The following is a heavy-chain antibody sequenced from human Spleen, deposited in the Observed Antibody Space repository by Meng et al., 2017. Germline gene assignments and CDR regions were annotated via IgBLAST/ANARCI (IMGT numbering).Heavy chain of an antibody. J-gene: IGHJ6*02. D-gene: IGHD3-10*01. CDR2: ISGSAGST. V-gene: IGHV3-23*01. CDR1: GFTFSNYA. Sequence: GESLKISCAASGFTFSNYAMSWVRQAPGKGLEWVSAISGSAGSTYYADSVKGRFTISRDNSKNTLYLQMNSLRAEDTAVYYCARITMVRGVKSYYYYYYGMDVWGQGTTVTVSS. CDR3: ARITMVRGVKSYYYYYYGMDV.